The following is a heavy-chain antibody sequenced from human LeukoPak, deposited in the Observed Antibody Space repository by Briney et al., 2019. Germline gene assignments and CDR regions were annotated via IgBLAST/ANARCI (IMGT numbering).Heavy chain of an antibody. J-gene: IGHJ6*03. CDR1: GVSISSYY. CDR3: ARVGYCSGGSCYSDYYYMDV. V-gene: IGHV4-59*01. CDR2: IYYSGST. Sequence: SETLSLTCTVSGVSISSYYWSWIRQPPGKGLEWIGYIYYSGSTNYNPSLKSRVTISVDTSKNQFSLKLSSVTAADTAVYYCARVGYCSGGSCYSDYYYMDVWGKGTTVTVSS. D-gene: IGHD2-15*01.